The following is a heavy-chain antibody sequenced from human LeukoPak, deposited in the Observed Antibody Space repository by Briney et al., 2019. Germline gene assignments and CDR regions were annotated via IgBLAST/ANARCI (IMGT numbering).Heavy chain of an antibody. CDR1: GGSISSYY. Sequence: SETLSLTCTVSGGSISSYYWSWIRQPPGKGLEWIGYIYYSGSTNYNPSLKSRVTMSVDTSKNQFSLKLSSVTAADTAVYYCARDQRYDFWSGYYGWFDPWGQGTLVTVSS. D-gene: IGHD3-3*01. CDR3: ARDQRYDFWSGYYGWFDP. J-gene: IGHJ5*02. V-gene: IGHV4-59*01. CDR2: IYYSGST.